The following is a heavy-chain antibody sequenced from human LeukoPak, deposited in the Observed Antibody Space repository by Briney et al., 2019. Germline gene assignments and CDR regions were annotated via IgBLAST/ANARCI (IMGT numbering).Heavy chain of an antibody. D-gene: IGHD3-10*01. CDR3: AKDGDGSNTWFGFQGSFDY. J-gene: IGHJ4*02. CDR1: GFTFRSSA. Sequence: PGGSLRVLCAGSGFTFRSSAMHWVRQAPGKGPEWVSGSSATGGTTYYADSVKGRFTVSRDNSNNTLYLQMSGLRADDTAIYYCAKDGDGSNTWFGFQGSFDYWGQGALVTVSS. V-gene: IGHV3-23*01. CDR2: SSATGGTT.